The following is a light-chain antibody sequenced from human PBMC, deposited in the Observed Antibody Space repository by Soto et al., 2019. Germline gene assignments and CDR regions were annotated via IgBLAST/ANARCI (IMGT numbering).Light chain of an antibody. V-gene: IGKV1-5*01. CDR1: QSISGW. J-gene: IGKJ3*01. CDR3: QQYDTLRVT. Sequence: DIQMTLSPSTLSASLGDRVTITCRASQSISGWLARYQQKPGKAPKLLIYDVSSLESGVPSRFRGSGYGTDFTFTISSLQPEDIATYYCQQYDTLRVTFGPGTKVDIK. CDR2: DVS.